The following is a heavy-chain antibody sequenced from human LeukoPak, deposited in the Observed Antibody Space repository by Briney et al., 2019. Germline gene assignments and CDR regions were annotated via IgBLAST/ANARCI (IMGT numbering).Heavy chain of an antibody. CDR2: INSDGSGT. Sequence: GGSLRLSCAASGFIFSNYWMHWVRQAPGKGLVWVSRINSDGSGTGYADSVKGRFTISRDNARNTLYRQMNSLRAEDTAVYYCVRGYYVSGTYVEDWGQGTLVTVSS. CDR1: GFIFSNYW. J-gene: IGHJ4*02. D-gene: IGHD3-10*01. CDR3: VRGYYVSGTYVED. V-gene: IGHV3-74*01.